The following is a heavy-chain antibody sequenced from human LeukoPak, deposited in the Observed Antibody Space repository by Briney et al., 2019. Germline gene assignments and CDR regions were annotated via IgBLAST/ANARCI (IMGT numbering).Heavy chain of an antibody. J-gene: IGHJ4*02. D-gene: IGHD3-22*01. CDR1: GFTFNTYP. CDR3: ATQTITLVVVISPFDY. Sequence: PGGSLRLSCAASGFTFNTYPMHWVRQAPGKGLEWVALIRDDGAKTNYADSVRGRFTISRDNSRSTVYLQMNSLKPDDTAVYYCATQTITLVVVISPFDYWGQGALVTVSS. CDR2: IRDDGAKT. V-gene: IGHV3-30*02.